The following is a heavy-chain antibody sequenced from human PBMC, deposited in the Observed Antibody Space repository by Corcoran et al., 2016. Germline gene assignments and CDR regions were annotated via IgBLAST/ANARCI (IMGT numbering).Heavy chain of an antibody. CDR2: ISRSSSTI. D-gene: IGHD2-2*01. CDR3: ARAPHHCTSASCSRSPEFGY. Sequence: EVQVVESGGGLVQPGGSLRLSCAASGFTFSDYSMNWVRQAPGKGLEWVSYISRSSSTIYYADSVKGRFTISRDNAKNSLYLQMNSLRAEDTAVYYCARAPHHCTSASCSRSPEFGYWGQGILVTVSS. V-gene: IGHV3-48*04. CDR1: GFTFSDYS. J-gene: IGHJ4*02.